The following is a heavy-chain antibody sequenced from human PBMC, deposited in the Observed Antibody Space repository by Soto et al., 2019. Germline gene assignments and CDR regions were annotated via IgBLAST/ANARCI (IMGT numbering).Heavy chain of an antibody. J-gene: IGHJ4*02. D-gene: IGHD6-6*01. CDR2: VTGSGGST. Sequence: GGSLRLSCAASGFTFSSYDMSWVRQAPGKGLEWVSAVTGSGGSTYYADSVKGRFTTSRDNSRNTLYLQMNSLRAEDTAVYYCARRGSSSGGRGYWGPGTLVNVSS. CDR1: GFTFSSYD. CDR3: ARRGSSSGGRGY. V-gene: IGHV3-23*01.